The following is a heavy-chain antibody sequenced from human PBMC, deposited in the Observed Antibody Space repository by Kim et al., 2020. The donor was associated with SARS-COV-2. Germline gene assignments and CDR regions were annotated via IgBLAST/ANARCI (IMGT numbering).Heavy chain of an antibody. Sequence: ASVKVSCKASGYTFTSYAMHWVRQAPGQRLEWMGWINAGNGNTKYSQKFQGRVTITRDTSASTAYMELSSLRSEDTAVYYCARVGVLRYFDWSLGYWGQGTLVTVSS. CDR2: INAGNGNT. CDR3: ARVGVLRYFDWSLGY. CDR1: GYTFTSYA. V-gene: IGHV1-3*01. D-gene: IGHD3-9*01. J-gene: IGHJ4*02.